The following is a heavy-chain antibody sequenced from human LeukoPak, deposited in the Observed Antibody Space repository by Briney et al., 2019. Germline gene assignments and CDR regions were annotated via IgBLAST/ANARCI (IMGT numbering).Heavy chain of an antibody. CDR3: ARGFRRRADIAVAGREGFDY. D-gene: IGHD6-19*01. Sequence: GASVKVSCKASGYTFTGYYMHWVRQAPGQGLERMGWINPNSGGTNYAQKFQGWVTMTRDTSISTAYMELSRLRSDDTAVYYCARGFRRRADIAVAGREGFDYWGQGTLVTVSS. V-gene: IGHV1-2*04. CDR2: INPNSGGT. J-gene: IGHJ4*02. CDR1: GYTFTGYY.